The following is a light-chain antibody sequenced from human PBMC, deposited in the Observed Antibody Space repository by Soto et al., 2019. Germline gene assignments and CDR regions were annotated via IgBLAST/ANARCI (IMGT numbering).Light chain of an antibody. CDR1: QSISTN. CDR2: GAF. J-gene: IGKJ4*02. Sequence: EILMTQSPGTLSASPGERAILSCRASQSISTNLAWFQQKPGQTPRLLIYGAFTRATGIPARFSGSGSGTEFNLTITGLKPEDFAACYCQQHISWPRFGGGIKVEMK. CDR3: QQHISWPR. V-gene: IGKV3-15*01.